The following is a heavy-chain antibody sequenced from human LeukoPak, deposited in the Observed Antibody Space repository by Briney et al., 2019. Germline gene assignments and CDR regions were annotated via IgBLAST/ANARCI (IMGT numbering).Heavy chain of an antibody. Sequence: GGSLRLSCGASGFTFSTYAMSWVRQAPGKGLEWVSVISGSGGSTSYADSVKGRFTISRDNSKNTLHLQMNSLRAEDTAVYYCAHPYTSSSGRLDYWGQGTLVTVSS. D-gene: IGHD6-6*01. CDR3: AHPYTSSSGRLDY. J-gene: IGHJ4*02. CDR2: ISGSGGST. CDR1: GFTFSTYA. V-gene: IGHV3-23*01.